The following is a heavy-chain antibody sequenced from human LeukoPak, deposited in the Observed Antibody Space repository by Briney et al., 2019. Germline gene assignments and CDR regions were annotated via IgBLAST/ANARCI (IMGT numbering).Heavy chain of an antibody. CDR2: IWYDGSNK. CDR1: GFTFGSYG. D-gene: IGHD3-9*01. CDR3: ARAPRTIFLDY. J-gene: IGHJ4*02. V-gene: IGHV3-33*01. Sequence: GGSLRLSCAASGFTFGSYGMHWVRQAPGKGLEWVAVIWYDGSNKYYADSVKGRFTISRDNSKNTLYLQMNSLRAEDTAVYYCARAPRTIFLDYWGQGTLVTVSS.